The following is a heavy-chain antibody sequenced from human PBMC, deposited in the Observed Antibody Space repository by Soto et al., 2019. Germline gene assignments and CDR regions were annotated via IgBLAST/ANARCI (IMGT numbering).Heavy chain of an antibody. V-gene: IGHV4-59*12. D-gene: IGHD6-13*01. CDR3: ARGERQQQRDS. CDR2: ISYSGTT. Sequence: PSETLSLTCTVSGGSMNSYYWSWIRQPPGKGLEWIGYISYSGTTHYNPSLKSRVTISVDKSKNQFSLKLSSVTAADTAVYYCARGERQQQRDSWGQGTLVTVSS. J-gene: IGHJ4*02. CDR1: GGSMNSYY.